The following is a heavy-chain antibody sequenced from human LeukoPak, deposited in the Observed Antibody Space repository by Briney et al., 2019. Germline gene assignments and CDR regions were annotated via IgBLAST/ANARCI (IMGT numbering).Heavy chain of an antibody. CDR1: GGSFSGYY. V-gene: IGHV4-34*01. J-gene: IGHJ4*02. CDR2: INHSGTT. D-gene: IGHD6-13*01. CDR3: ARGRLTVYSSLLFDY. Sequence: PSETLSLTCAVYGGSFSGYYWSWIRQPPGKGLEWIGEINHSGTTYYSPSLKSRLTISVDTSKKQFSLKLNSVTAADTAVYYCARGRLTVYSSLLFDYWGQGVLVTVSS.